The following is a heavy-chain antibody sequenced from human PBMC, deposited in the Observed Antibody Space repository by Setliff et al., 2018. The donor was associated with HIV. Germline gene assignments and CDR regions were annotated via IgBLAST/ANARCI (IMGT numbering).Heavy chain of an antibody. CDR1: GYTFTNYD. V-gene: IGHV1-18*01. D-gene: IGHD3-16*01. J-gene: IGHJ6*03. Sequence: WASVKVSCKASGYTFTNYDISWVRQAPGQGLEWMGWISTYSGNTNYAQKLQGRVTMTTDTSTSTAYMELRSLRSDDTAVYYCARVEAFGGVSYSYYYMDVWGKGTTVTV. CDR3: ARVEAFGGVSYSYYYMDV. CDR2: ISTYSGNT.